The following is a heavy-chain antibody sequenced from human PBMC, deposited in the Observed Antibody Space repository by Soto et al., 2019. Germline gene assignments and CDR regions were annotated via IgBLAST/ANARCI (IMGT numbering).Heavy chain of an antibody. CDR3: ARTFPFYYGSGTYYPDYYYMDV. D-gene: IGHD3-10*01. CDR1: GYTFTSYY. CDR2: INPSGGST. V-gene: IGHV1-46*01. Sequence: ASVKVSCKASGYTFTSYYMHWVRQAPGQGLEWMGIINPSGGSTSYAQKFKGRVTMTRDTSTSTVYMELSSLRSEDTAVYFCARTFPFYYGSGTYYPDYYYMDVWGKGTTVTVSS. J-gene: IGHJ6*03.